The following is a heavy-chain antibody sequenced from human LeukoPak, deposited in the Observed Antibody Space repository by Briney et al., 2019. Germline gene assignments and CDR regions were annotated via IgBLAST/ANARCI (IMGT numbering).Heavy chain of an antibody. CDR1: FG. CDR2: ITGSGGST. D-gene: IGHD2-21*01. J-gene: IGHJ4*02. V-gene: IGHV3-23*01. Sequence: FGMSWVRQAPGKGMEWVSAITGSGGSTYYADSVKGRFTISRDNSKKTLYLQMNSLRAEDTAVYYCAKERGGEFDYWGQGTLLTVSS. CDR3: AKERGGEFDY.